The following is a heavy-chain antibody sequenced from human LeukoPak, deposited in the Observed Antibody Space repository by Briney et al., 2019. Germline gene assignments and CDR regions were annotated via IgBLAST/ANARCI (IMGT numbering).Heavy chain of an antibody. J-gene: IGHJ4*02. CDR2: IRYDGSNK. CDR1: GFTFSSYG. V-gene: IGHV3-30*02. CDR3: AKEYYDSSGLLS. D-gene: IGHD3-22*01. Sequence: GGSLRLSCAASGFTFSSYGMHWVRQAPGKGLEWVAFIRYDGSNKYYADSVKGRFTISRDNSKNTLYLQMNSLRAEDTAVYYCAKEYYDSSGLLSWGQGTLVTVSS.